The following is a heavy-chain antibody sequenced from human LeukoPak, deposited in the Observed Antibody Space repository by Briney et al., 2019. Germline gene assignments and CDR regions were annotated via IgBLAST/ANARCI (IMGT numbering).Heavy chain of an antibody. J-gene: IGHJ4*02. V-gene: IGHV2-5*02. CDR1: GFSLTTSGVG. CDR3: ARIPETKTSLDS. Sequence: ESGPTLVKPTQTLTLTCTFSGFSLTTSGVGVGWIRQPPGKALEWLALISWDDDKRYSPSLKSRLSITKDTSKNQVVLTMTNMDPVDTATYCCARIPETKTSLDSWGQGALVTVSS. CDR2: ISWDDDK.